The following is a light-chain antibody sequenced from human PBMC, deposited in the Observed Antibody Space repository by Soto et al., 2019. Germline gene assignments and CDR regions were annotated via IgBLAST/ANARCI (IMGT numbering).Light chain of an antibody. J-gene: IGKJ5*01. Sequence: EILMTQSPLTLSVSPGERATLSCRASQSVSSNLAWYQQKPGQAPSLLIYGAFTRATGIPARFSGSGSGTDFTLTISSLEPEDFAVYYCQQRSNWPPITSGQGTRLEIK. CDR3: QQRSNWPPIT. V-gene: IGKV3-11*01. CDR2: GAF. CDR1: QSVSSN.